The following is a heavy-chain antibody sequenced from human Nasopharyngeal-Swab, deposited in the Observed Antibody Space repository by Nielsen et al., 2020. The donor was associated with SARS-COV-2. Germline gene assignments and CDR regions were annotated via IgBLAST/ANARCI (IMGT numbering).Heavy chain of an antibody. J-gene: IGHJ4*02. D-gene: IGHD6-13*01. CDR2: ITPDGSSP. CDR1: GFTFSSYW. CDR3: AKRIAAAGFDY. V-gene: IGHV3-74*01. Sequence: GESLKISCAASGFTFSSYWMHWVRQAPGKGLVWVSRITPDGSSPSYADSVQGRFTISRDNSKNTLYLQMNSLRAEDTAVYYCAKRIAAAGFDYWGQGTLVTVSS.